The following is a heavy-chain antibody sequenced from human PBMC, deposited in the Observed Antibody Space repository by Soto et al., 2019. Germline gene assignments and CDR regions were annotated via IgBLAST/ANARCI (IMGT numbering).Heavy chain of an antibody. CDR3: AKEGVIAAPAPYNGFDP. V-gene: IGHV1-2*02. CDR1: RYSFTGYY. CDR2: HNTKNGVT. J-gene: IGHJ5*02. D-gene: IGHD2-21*01. Sequence: GGSVQVTCKASRYSFTGYYLHWVRQPPAKGLAGMGWHNTKNGVTKYGQKFQERLIINRDTSTSTAYMELNILQSDDRAVYYGAKEGVIAAPAPYNGFDPWGQGALVTVSS.